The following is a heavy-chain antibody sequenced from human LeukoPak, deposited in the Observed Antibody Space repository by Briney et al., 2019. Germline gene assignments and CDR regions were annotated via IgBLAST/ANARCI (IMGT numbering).Heavy chain of an antibody. J-gene: IGHJ5*02. V-gene: IGHV4-39*07. D-gene: IGHD6-13*01. Sequence: PSETLSLTCTVSGGSTSSSSYYWGWNRQPPGKGLVWIGGIYYSGSTYYNPSLKSRVTKSVDTSKNQFSLKLSSVTAADTAVYYCARENRQQLRYNWFDPWGQGTLVTVSS. CDR2: IYYSGST. CDR1: GGSTSSSSYY. CDR3: ARENRQQLRYNWFDP.